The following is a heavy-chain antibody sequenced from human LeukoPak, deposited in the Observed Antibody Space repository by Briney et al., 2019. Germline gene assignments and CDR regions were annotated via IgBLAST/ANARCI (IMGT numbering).Heavy chain of an antibody. CDR2: ISAYNGNT. D-gene: IGHD3-3*01. CDR1: GYTFTSYG. V-gene: IGHV1-18*01. J-gene: IGHJ4*02. Sequence: GASVKVSCKASGYTFTSYGISWVRQAPGQGLEWMGWISAYNGNTNYAQKLQGRVTMTTDTSTSTAYMELRSLRSDDTAVYYCARDGLYDFWSGYYTEASHFDYWGQGTLVTVSS. CDR3: ARDGLYDFWSGYYTEASHFDY.